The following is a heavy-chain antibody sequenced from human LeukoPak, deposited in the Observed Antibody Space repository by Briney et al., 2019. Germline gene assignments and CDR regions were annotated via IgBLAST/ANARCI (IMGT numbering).Heavy chain of an antibody. CDR1: GGSISSYY. CDR2: IYYSGST. J-gene: IGHJ4*02. CDR3: ARVRGGGSYDFDY. D-gene: IGHD1-26*01. V-gene: IGHV4-59*12. Sequence: SETLSLTCTVSGGSISSYYWSWIRQPPGKGLEWIGYIYYSGSTNYNPSLKSRVTISVDTSKNQFSLKLSSVTAADTAVYYCARVRGGGSYDFDYWGQGTLVTVSS.